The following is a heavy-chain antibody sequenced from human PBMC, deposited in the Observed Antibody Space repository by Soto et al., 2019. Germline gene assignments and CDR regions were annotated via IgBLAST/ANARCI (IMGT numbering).Heavy chain of an antibody. CDR3: AREGALKPFSS. Sequence: PGGSLRLSCVASGFTFSNYNMNWVRQAPGKGREWVSHISGTGVYIHYADAVKGRFTISRDNAKSSVYLQMNSLRAEDTAVYYCAREGALKPFSSWGQGALVTVSS. V-gene: IGHV3-21*01. CDR1: GFTFSNYN. J-gene: IGHJ5*02. CDR2: ISGTGVYI.